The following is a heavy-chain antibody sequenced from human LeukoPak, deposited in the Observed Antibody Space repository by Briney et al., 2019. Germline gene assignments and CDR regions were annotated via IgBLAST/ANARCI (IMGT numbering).Heavy chain of an antibody. D-gene: IGHD6-13*01. CDR3: AREFLEQQPNRGFDP. Sequence: GGSLRLSCAASGFTFSSYWMSWVRQAPGKGLEWVANIKQDGSEKYYVDSVKGRFTISGDNAKNSLYLQMNSLRAEDTAVYYCAREFLEQQPNRGFDPWGQGTLVTVSS. CDR1: GFTFSSYW. J-gene: IGHJ5*02. V-gene: IGHV3-7*01. CDR2: IKQDGSEK.